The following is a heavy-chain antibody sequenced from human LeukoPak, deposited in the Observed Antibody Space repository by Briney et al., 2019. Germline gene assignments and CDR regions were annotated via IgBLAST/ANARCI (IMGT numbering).Heavy chain of an antibody. CDR3: AKDWGSGSYEGDY. CDR1: GGSISSSSYY. D-gene: IGHD1-26*01. V-gene: IGHV4-39*02. J-gene: IGHJ4*02. CDR2: IYYSGST. Sequence: SETLSLTCTVSGGSISSSSYYWGWIRQPPGKGLEWIGSIYYSGSTYYNPSLKSRVTISVDTSKNQFSLKLSSVTAADTAVYYCAKDWGSGSYEGDYWGQGTLVTVSS.